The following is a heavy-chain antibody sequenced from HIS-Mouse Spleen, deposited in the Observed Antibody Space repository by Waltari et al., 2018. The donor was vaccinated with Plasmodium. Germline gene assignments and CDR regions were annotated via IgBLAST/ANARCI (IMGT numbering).Heavy chain of an antibody. V-gene: IGHV3-30*18. CDR2: ISYDGSNK. D-gene: IGHD6-6*01. CDR1: GFTFSSYG. CDR3: AKILSYSSSPEDY. Sequence: QVQLVESGGGVVQPGRSLRLSCAASGFTFSSYGMHWVRQAPGTGREWVAVISYDGSNKYYADAVKGRFTISRDNSKNTLYLQMNSLRAEDTAVYYCAKILSYSSSPEDYWGQGTLVTVSS. J-gene: IGHJ4*02.